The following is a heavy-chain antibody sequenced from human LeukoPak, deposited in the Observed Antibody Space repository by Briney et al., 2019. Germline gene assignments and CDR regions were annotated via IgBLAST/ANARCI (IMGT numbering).Heavy chain of an antibody. CDR2: VSGSGLYT. V-gene: IGHV3-23*01. J-gene: IGHJ4*02. CDR3: AREGYSYGDYFDY. D-gene: IGHD5-18*01. CDR1: GFTFSTYA. Sequence: PGGSLRLSCAASGFTFSTYAMSWVRQAPGKGLEWVATVSGSGLYTYYADSVRGRFTISRDNSKDTFYLQMNSLRAEDTAVYYCAREGYSYGDYFDYWGQGTLVTVSS.